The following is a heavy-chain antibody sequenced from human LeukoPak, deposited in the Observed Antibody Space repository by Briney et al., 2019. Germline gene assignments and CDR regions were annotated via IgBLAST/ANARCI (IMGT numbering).Heavy chain of an antibody. CDR1: GLTFSSYA. Sequence: PGGSLRLSCAASGLTFSSYAMSWVRQAPGKGLEWVSAISGSGGSTYYADSVKGRFTISRDNSKNTLYLQMNSLRAEDTAVYYCAKDSEGGAARRWGNYFDYWGQGTLVTVSS. V-gene: IGHV3-23*01. J-gene: IGHJ4*02. D-gene: IGHD6-6*01. CDR3: AKDSEGGAARRWGNYFDY. CDR2: ISGSGGST.